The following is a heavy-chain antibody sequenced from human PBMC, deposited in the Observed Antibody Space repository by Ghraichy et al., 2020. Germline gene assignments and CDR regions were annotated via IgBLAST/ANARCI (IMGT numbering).Heavy chain of an antibody. CDR1: GFTFSSYR. J-gene: IGHJ5*02. CDR2: ISSSSSYI. V-gene: IGHV3-21*01. CDR3: ASFDTYYYGSGSYS. Sequence: GGSLRLSCAASGFTFSSYRMNWVRQAPVKGLEWVSSISSSSSYIYYADSVKGRFTISRDNAKNSLYLQMNSLRAEDTAVYYCASFDTYYYGSGSYSWGQGTLVTVSS. D-gene: IGHD3-10*01.